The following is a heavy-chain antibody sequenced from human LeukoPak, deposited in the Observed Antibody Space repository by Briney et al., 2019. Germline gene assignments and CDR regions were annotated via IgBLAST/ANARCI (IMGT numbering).Heavy chain of an antibody. D-gene: IGHD6-13*01. V-gene: IGHV3-15*05. CDR3: TTDWAGIGDH. Sequence: GGSLRLSCGDSGFNFSHAWMSWIRQAPGKGLEGVGRIKSKTDGGTTDYAAPVKGRFTVSRDDSKNTLYLEMNSLKTEDTAVYYCTTDWAGIGDHWGQGTLVTVSS. J-gene: IGHJ4*02. CDR2: IKSKTDGGTT. CDR1: GFNFSHAW.